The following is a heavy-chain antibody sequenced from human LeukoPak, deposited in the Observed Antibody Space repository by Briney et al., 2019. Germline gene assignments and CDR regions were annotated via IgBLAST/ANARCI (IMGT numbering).Heavy chain of an antibody. J-gene: IGHJ4*02. CDR1: GGSISSYY. Sequence: SETLSLTCTVSGGSISSYYWSWIRQTPGKGLEWIGYIYYSGSTNYNPSLKSRVTISVDTSNNQFSLKLSSVTAADTAVYYCARADRITMVRGVILFDYWGQGTLVTVSS. D-gene: IGHD3-10*01. CDR3: ARADRITMVRGVILFDY. CDR2: IYYSGST. V-gene: IGHV4-59*01.